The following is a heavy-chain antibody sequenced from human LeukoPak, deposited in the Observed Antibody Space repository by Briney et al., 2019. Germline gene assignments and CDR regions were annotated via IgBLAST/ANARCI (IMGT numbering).Heavy chain of an antibody. Sequence: PSETLSLTCTVSGGSISSYYWSWIRQPPGDGREWIGYVYYSGSTNYNPSLKSRVTISVDTSKNQFSLKLSSVTAADTAVYYCARDTVVPAATGIEYYYYYGMDVWGQGTTITVSS. V-gene: IGHV4-59*01. CDR1: GGSISSYY. D-gene: IGHD2-2*01. CDR2: VYYSGST. CDR3: ARDTVVPAATGIEYYYYYGMDV. J-gene: IGHJ6*02.